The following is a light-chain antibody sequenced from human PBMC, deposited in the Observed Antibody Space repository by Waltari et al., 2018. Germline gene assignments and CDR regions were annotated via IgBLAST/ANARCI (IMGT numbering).Light chain of an antibody. CDR2: SVS. J-gene: IGKJ4*01. CDR3: MNAVQTLT. CDR1: QSPLHSNGNIY. Sequence: DIVMIQSRVSLPGSRGERASISSRLSQSPLHSNGNIYLDWYVQKPGQSPQLLIYSVSNRASGVPDRFSGSGSGTDFTLKISRVEAEDVGVYYCMNAVQTLTFGGGTKVEIK. V-gene: IGKV2-28*01.